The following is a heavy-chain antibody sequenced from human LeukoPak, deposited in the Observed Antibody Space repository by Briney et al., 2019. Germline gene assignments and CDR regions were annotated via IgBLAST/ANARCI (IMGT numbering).Heavy chain of an antibody. CDR1: GFTFSNYA. J-gene: IGHJ4*02. CDR2: ITGSGGNT. Sequence: GGSLRLSCAASGFTFSNYAMSWVRKAPGKGLKWVSAITGSGGNTDYADSVKGRFTISRDSSKNTVFLQMNSLRAEDTAVYYCAKWGDYDVLTGYYVSDYWGQGTLVTVSS. CDR3: AKWGDYDVLTGYYVSDY. V-gene: IGHV3-23*01. D-gene: IGHD3-9*01.